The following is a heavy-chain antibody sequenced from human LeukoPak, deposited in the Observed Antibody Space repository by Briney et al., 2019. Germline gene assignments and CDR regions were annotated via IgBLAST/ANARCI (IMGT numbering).Heavy chain of an antibody. CDR2: ISGSGGST. J-gene: IGHJ4*02. Sequence: GRSLRLSCAASGFTFSSYAMHWVRQAPGKGLEWVSAISGSGGSTYYADSVKGRFTISRDNSKNTLYLQMNSLRAEDTAVYYCARLVQADYFDYWGQGTLVTVSS. CDR1: GFTFSSYA. D-gene: IGHD1-1*01. CDR3: ARLVQADYFDY. V-gene: IGHV3-23*01.